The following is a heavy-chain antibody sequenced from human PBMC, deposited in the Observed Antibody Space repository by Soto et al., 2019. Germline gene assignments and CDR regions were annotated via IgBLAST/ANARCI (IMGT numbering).Heavy chain of an antibody. CDR2: IHYSGRT. Sequence: SQTLSLACPVCRGSITGAYYYCDRIRQYPGKGLEYIGSIHYSGRTYYTPSRQGRVTVSVDTSKSRFSLRLVSVPAADTAVYYCARHGSGTYSPIDSWGQGTLVTVSS. CDR1: RGSITGAYYY. D-gene: IGHD3-10*01. J-gene: IGHJ4*02. CDR3: ARHGSGTYSPIDS. V-gene: IGHV4-39*01.